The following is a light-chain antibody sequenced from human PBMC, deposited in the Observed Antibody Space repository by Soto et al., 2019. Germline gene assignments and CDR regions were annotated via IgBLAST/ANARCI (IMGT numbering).Light chain of an antibody. CDR1: SSDIGGHHF. V-gene: IGLV2-14*01. Sequence: QSVLTXPASVSGSPGQSITISCTGTSSDIGGHHFVSWYQQQSGKAPKLVIYEVTDRPSGVSDRFSGSKSGNTASLTISGLQPEDGADYYCSSYTSSSLYVFGTGTKVTVL. CDR2: EVT. J-gene: IGLJ1*01. CDR3: SSYTSSSLYV.